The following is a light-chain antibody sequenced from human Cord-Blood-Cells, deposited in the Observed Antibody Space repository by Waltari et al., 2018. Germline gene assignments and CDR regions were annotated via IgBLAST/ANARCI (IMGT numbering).Light chain of an antibody. CDR1: SPNIGAGYD. CDR3: QSYDSSLSGVV. J-gene: IGLJ2*01. Sequence: QSVLTQPPSVSGAPGQRVTISCTVSSPNIGAGYDVHWYQQLPGTDPKLLIYGNSNRPSGVPDRFSGSKSGTSASLAITGLQAEDEADYYCQSYDSSLSGVVFGGGTKLTVL. CDR2: GNS. V-gene: IGLV1-40*01.